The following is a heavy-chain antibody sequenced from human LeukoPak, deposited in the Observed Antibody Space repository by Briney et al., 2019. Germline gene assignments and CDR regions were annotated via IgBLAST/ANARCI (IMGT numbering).Heavy chain of an antibody. CDR2: MYHSRST. CDR3: ARLSYDILTGSPDAFDI. D-gene: IGHD3-9*01. V-gene: IGHV4-30-2*01. J-gene: IGHJ3*02. Sequence: SQTLSLTCAVSGGSISSGGYSWSWIRQPPGKGLEWIGSMYHSRSTYYNPSLKSRVTISVDRSRNQFSLKLTSVTAADTAVYYCARLSYDILTGSPDAFDIWGQGTMVTVSS. CDR1: GGSISSGGYS.